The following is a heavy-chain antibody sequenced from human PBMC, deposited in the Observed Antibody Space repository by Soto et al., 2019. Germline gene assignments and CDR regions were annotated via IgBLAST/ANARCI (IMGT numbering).Heavy chain of an antibody. CDR3: ATLIRGSSGHHDY. CDR1: GYTFTSYD. J-gene: IGHJ4*02. CDR2: MNSNSGNT. D-gene: IGHD3-22*01. V-gene: IGHV1-8*01. Sequence: QVQLVQSGAEVKKPGASVKVSCKASGYTFTSYDINWVRQATGQGLEWMGWMNSNSGNTGYAQKFQGRVTMTRNTSIRTAYLELRSMRSEDTAVYYCATLIRGSSGHHDYWGQGTLVTVSS.